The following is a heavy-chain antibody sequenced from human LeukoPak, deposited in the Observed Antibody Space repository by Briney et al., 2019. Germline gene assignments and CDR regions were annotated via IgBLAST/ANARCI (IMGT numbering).Heavy chain of an antibody. CDR1: GFTFSSYW. J-gene: IGHJ4*02. Sequence: GGSLRLSCAASGFTFSSYWMHWVRQAPGKGLVWVSRINSDGSSTSYADSVKGRFTISRDNAKNTLYLQMNSLRAEDTAVYYCAREPNAYYFDYWGQGTLVNVSS. CDR2: INSDGSST. D-gene: IGHD1-1*01. V-gene: IGHV3-74*01. CDR3: AREPNAYYFDY.